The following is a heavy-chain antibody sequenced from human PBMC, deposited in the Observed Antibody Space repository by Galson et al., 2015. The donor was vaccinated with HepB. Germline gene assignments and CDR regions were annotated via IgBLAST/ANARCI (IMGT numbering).Heavy chain of an antibody. Sequence: SLRLSCAASGFTFSSYGMHWVRQAPGKGLEWVAVISYDGSNKYYADSVKGRFTISRDNSKNTLYLQMNSLRAEDTAVYYCAREGTVTTDAFDIWGQGTMVTVSS. V-gene: IGHV3-30*19. CDR1: GFTFSSYG. CDR3: AREGTVTTDAFDI. D-gene: IGHD4-17*01. CDR2: ISYDGSNK. J-gene: IGHJ3*02.